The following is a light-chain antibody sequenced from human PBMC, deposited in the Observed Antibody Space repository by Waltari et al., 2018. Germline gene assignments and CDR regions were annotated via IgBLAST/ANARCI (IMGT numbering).Light chain of an antibody. Sequence: EIVMTQSPATLSVSPGERATIPCRASQSVSSNLAWYQQKPGQAPRLLIYGASTRATGIPARFSGSGSGTEFTLTISSLQSEDFAVYYCQQYNNWPPWTFGQGTKVEIK. V-gene: IGKV3-15*01. CDR3: QQYNNWPPWT. CDR2: GAS. J-gene: IGKJ1*01. CDR1: QSVSSN.